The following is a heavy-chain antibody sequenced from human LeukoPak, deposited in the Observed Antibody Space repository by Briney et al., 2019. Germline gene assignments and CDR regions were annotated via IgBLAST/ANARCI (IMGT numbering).Heavy chain of an antibody. CDR1: GDSLSSYY. V-gene: IGHV4-59*01. CDR2: IYYSGST. Sequence: SETLSLTCTVSGDSLSSYYWSWIRQSPEKGLEWIGYIYYSGSTNYNPSLKSRVTISVDTSKTQFSLKMNSVTAADTAVYYCARLQRITMAGPDYWYFDLWGRGTLVTVSS. D-gene: IGHD3-10*01. CDR3: ARLQRITMAGPDYWYFDL. J-gene: IGHJ2*01.